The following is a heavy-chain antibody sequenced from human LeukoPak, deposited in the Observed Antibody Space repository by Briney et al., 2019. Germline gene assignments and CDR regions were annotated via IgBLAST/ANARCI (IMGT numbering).Heavy chain of an antibody. CDR1: GFTFSNYS. CDR2: ISSSSSYI. Sequence: PGGSLRLSCAASGFTFSNYSMNWVRQAPGKGLEWVSSISSSSSYIYYADSVRGRFTISRDNAKNSLYLQMNSLRAEDTALYYCARDHYYDSSGYNGWFGPWGQGTLVTVSS. J-gene: IGHJ5*02. V-gene: IGHV3-21*01. D-gene: IGHD3-22*01. CDR3: ARDHYYDSSGYNGWFGP.